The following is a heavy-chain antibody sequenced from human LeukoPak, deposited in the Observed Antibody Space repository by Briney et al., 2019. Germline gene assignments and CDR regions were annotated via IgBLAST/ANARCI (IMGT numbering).Heavy chain of an antibody. Sequence: GGSLGLSCAASGFTFSRYGMHWVRQAPGKGLEWVAFIRYDGNYKYYADSVKGRFTISRDNSKNTLYLQMNSLRAEDTAVYYCAKGMIFGYFEDWGQGALVTVSS. CDR1: GFTFSRYG. J-gene: IGHJ4*02. CDR2: IRYDGNYK. D-gene: IGHD3/OR15-3a*01. V-gene: IGHV3-30*02. CDR3: AKGMIFGYFED.